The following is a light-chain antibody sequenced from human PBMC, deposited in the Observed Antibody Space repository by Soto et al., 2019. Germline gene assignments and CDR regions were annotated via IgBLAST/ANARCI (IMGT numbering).Light chain of an antibody. CDR2: LEGSGSY. CDR3: ETWESNTRV. V-gene: IGLV4-60*02. Sequence: QPVLTQSSSASASLGSSVKLTCTLSSGHSSYIIAWHQQQPGKAPRYLMKLEGSGSYNKGSGVPDRFSGSSSGADRYLTISNLQFEDEAKDYCETWESNTRVFGGGTKLTVL. CDR1: SGHSSYI. J-gene: IGLJ3*02.